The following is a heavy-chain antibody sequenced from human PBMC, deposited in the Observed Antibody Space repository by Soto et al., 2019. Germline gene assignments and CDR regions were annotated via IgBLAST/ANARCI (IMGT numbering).Heavy chain of an antibody. V-gene: IGHV2-5*01. CDR2: IYSNNHK. Sequence: QITLKESGPTLVKPTQTLTLTCTFSGFSLTTPGVGVGWIRQPPGKALEWVAVIYSNNHKRFSPSLEARVGITKDTSKSQVVLTMTNLDPADTATYCWAHRHRVGTVTDGFDFWGQGLLVTVTS. CDR1: GFSLTTPGVG. D-gene: IGHD2-21*02. CDR3: AHRHRVGTVTDGFDF. J-gene: IGHJ4*02.